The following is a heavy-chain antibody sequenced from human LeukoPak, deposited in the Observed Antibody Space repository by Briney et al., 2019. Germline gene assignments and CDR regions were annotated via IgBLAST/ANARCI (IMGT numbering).Heavy chain of an antibody. Sequence: GESLKISCKGSGYSINNYWIGWVRQMPGKGLEWMGIIYPADSDVRYSPSFQGQVTISADKSISTAYLQWSSLKASDTAMYYCARLMITFGGVIVNAFDIWGQGTMVTVSS. J-gene: IGHJ3*02. CDR2: IYPADSDV. V-gene: IGHV5-51*01. CDR3: ARLMITFGGVIVNAFDI. CDR1: GYSINNYW. D-gene: IGHD3-16*02.